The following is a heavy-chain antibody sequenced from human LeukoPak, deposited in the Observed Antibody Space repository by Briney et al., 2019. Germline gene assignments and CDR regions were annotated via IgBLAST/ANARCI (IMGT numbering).Heavy chain of an antibody. Sequence: PSETPSLTCTVSGGSISSYYWSWIRQPPGKGLEWIGYIYYSGSTNYNPSLKSRVTISVDTSKNQFSLKLSSVTAADTAVYYCARDPSANFFDYWGQGTLVTVSS. CDR2: IYYSGST. V-gene: IGHV4-59*01. CDR3: ARDPSANFFDY. J-gene: IGHJ4*02. D-gene: IGHD2-8*01. CDR1: GGSISSYY.